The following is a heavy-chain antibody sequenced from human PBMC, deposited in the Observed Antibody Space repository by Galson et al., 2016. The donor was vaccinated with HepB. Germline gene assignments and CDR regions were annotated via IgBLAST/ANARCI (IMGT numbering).Heavy chain of an antibody. CDR1: GYTFTSYA. D-gene: IGHD2-15*01. Sequence: SVKVSCKASGYTFTSYAMHWVRQAPGQRLEWMGWINAGNGNTKYSQKFQGRVTITRDTSASTACMELSSLRSEDTAVYYCARLGRYGSGGSCYSIFDYWGQGTLVTVSS. J-gene: IGHJ4*02. CDR2: INAGNGNT. V-gene: IGHV1-3*01. CDR3: ARLGRYGSGGSCYSIFDY.